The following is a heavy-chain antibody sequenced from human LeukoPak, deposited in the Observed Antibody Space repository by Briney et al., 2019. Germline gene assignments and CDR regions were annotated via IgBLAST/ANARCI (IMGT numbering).Heavy chain of an antibody. CDR3: AREKEGRGGYDY. D-gene: IGHD5-12*01. J-gene: IGHJ4*02. CDR1: GYTFTSYH. CDR2: INPSSGTT. Sequence: ASVKVSCKASGYTFTSYHMHWVRQAPGQGLEWMGVINPSSGTTNYAQKFQGRVTMTRDMSTSTVYMELSSLRSEDTAVYYCAREKEGRGGYDYWGQGTLVTVSS. V-gene: IGHV1-46*01.